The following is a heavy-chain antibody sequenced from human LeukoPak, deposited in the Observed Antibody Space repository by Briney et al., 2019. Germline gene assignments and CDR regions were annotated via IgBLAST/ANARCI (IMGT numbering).Heavy chain of an antibody. CDR3: AKDERRYFSSGSYYPHYFDN. V-gene: IGHV3-23*01. CDR1: GCTFSSYA. D-gene: IGHD3-10*01. CDR2: ISGSGGST. J-gene: IGHJ4*02. Sequence: GGFLRFSCAASGCTFSSYAMSWVRKAPGKRLEWVSAISGSGGSTYYADSVKGRFTISRDNSRNALYLQMNSLGGEDTAVYFCAKDERRYFSSGSYYPHYFDNWGQGTLVTVSS.